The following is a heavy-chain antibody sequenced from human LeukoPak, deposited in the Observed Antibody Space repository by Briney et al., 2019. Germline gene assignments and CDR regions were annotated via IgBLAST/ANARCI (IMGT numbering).Heavy chain of an antibody. D-gene: IGHD3-3*01. CDR1: GGSMGTYS. CDR3: VRDGGEWLPGL. Sequence: SETLSLTCTVSGGSMGTYSWCWIRQPPGKGLEWIGFKAYSGGTNYNPSLKSRVTISVDTSKGQISLNLKSVTAADTAVYYCVRDGGEWLPGLWGQGTLVTVSS. CDR2: KAYSGGT. J-gene: IGHJ4*02. V-gene: IGHV4-59*01.